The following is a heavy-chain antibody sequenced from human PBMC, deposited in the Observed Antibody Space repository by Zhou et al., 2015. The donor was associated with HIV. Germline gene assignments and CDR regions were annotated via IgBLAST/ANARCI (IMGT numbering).Heavy chain of an antibody. V-gene: IGHV3-33*03. CDR1: GSTFRNYG. CDR3: ATDRGDCSSGRCVSGPGFEF. J-gene: IGHJ4*02. CDR2: ILNDEITK. D-gene: IGHD2-15*01. Sequence: QVQLVETGGGVVQPGRSLRLSCAASGSTFRNYGLHWVRQAPGKGLEWVALILNDEITKHYADSVQGRFSISRDNSKNTLYLEMNSLRAEDTAMYFCATDRGDCSSGRCVSGPGFEFWGQGTLVTVSS.